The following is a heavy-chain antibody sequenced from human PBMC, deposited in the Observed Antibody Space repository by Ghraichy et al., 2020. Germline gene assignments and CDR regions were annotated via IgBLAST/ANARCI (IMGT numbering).Heavy chain of an antibody. CDR3: ARYSFSYYYYYGMDV. V-gene: IGHV3-7*01. D-gene: IGHD5-18*01. CDR1: GFTFSRYW. Sequence: LSLTCAASGFTFSRYWMRWVRQAPGKGLEWVANIKQDGSEKYYVDSVKGRFTISRDNAKNSLYLQMNSLRAEDTAVYYCARYSFSYYYYYGMDVWGQGTTVTVSS. J-gene: IGHJ6*02. CDR2: IKQDGSEK.